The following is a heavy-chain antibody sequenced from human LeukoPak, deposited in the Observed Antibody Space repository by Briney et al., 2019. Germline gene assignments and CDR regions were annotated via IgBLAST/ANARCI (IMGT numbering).Heavy chain of an antibody. CDR3: ARDTGSAYGMDV. D-gene: IGHD6-19*01. Sequence: GGSLRLSCAASGFTFSDYWMNWVRQAPGKGLEWVANIKQDGSVKHYVDSVKGRFTISRDNAKKSLSLQMNSLRAEDTAVYYCARDTGSAYGMDVWGQGTTVTVSS. V-gene: IGHV3-7*01. CDR2: IKQDGSVK. CDR1: GFTFSDYW. J-gene: IGHJ6*02.